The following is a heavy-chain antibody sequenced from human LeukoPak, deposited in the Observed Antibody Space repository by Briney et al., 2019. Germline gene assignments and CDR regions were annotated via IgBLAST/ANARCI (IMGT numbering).Heavy chain of an antibody. CDR2: ISDSGGST. J-gene: IGHJ4*02. V-gene: IGHV3-23*01. D-gene: IGHD1-26*01. Sequence: GGSLRLSCAASRFTFSSYVMSWVRQAPGKGLEWVSAISDSGGSTYYADSVKGRLTISRDNSKNTLYLQMNSLRAEDTAVYYCAKRGAEVGATVAPGDYWGQGTLVTVSS. CDR1: RFTFSSYV. CDR3: AKRGAEVGATVAPGDY.